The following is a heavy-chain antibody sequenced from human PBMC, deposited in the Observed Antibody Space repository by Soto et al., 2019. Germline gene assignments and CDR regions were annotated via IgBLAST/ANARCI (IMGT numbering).Heavy chain of an antibody. J-gene: IGHJ4*02. D-gene: IGHD2-21*01. CDR1: GYTFTNYY. Sequence: ASVKVSCKASGYTFTNYYMHWMRQAPGQGLEWMGIINPSGGSTSYAQKFQGRVTMTRDTSTSTVYMELSSLRSEDTAVYYCARSRNGLIDYWGQGTLVTVSS. CDR2: INPSGGST. V-gene: IGHV1-46*01. CDR3: ARSRNGLIDY.